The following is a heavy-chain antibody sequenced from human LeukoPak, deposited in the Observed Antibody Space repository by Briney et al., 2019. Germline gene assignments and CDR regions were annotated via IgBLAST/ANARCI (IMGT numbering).Heavy chain of an antibody. CDR1: GGAFSRYA. CDR3: ARDRPYTGGWRGFDY. V-gene: IGHV1-69*13. J-gene: IGHJ4*02. D-gene: IGHD6-19*01. Sequence: ASVKVSCKASGGAFSRYAISWVRQAPGQGLEWMGGIIPMFGIANYAQKFQGRVTITADESTSTAYMELSSLRSEDTAVYYCARDRPYTGGWRGFDYWGQGTLVTVSS. CDR2: IIPMFGIA.